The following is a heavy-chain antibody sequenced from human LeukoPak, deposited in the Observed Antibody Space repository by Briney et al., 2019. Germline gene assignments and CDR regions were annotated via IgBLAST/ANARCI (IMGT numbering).Heavy chain of an antibody. D-gene: IGHD3/OR15-3a*01. J-gene: IGHJ4*02. CDR2: IHPDGNEK. CDR3: ARGDDFSGDY. V-gene: IGHV3-7*04. CDR1: GFTFSNYW. Sequence: GGSLRLSCAASGFTFSNYWMGSVRQAPGKGLEWVANIHPDGNEKYHVDSVKGRFTISRDNAKNLLHLQMDSLRVEDTAVYYCARGDDFSGDYWGQGTLVTVSS.